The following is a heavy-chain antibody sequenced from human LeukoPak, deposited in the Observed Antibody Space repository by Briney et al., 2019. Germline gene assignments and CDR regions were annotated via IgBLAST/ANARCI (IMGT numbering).Heavy chain of an antibody. D-gene: IGHD2-8*01. CDR2: LYTSGST. CDR1: GGSISSYY. CDR3: ARNYCTNGVCYFNWFDP. J-gene: IGHJ5*02. Sequence: SETLSLTCTVSGGSISSYYWSWIRQPAGKGLGWIGRLYTSGSTSYNPSLKSRVTMSVDTSKNQFSLKLSSVTAADTAVYYCARNYCTNGVCYFNWFDPWGQGTLVTVSS. V-gene: IGHV4-4*07.